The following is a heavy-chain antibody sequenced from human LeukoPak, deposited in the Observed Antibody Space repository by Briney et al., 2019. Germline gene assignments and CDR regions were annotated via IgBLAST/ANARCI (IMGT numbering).Heavy chain of an antibody. Sequence: SETLSLTCTVSSGSISTFYWSWIRQPPGTGLEWIGYVYQSGTTSYNPSLKRRVTISADTSKNQFSLRVTSVTAADTAVYYCARHGGSLGYFDNWGQGTLVTVSS. D-gene: IGHD1-26*01. CDR1: SGSISTFY. V-gene: IGHV4-59*08. J-gene: IGHJ4*02. CDR2: VYQSGTT. CDR3: ARHGGSLGYFDN.